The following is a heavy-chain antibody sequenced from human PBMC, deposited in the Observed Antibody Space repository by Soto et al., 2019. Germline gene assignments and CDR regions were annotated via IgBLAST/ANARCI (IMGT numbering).Heavy chain of an antibody. J-gene: IGHJ4*02. D-gene: IGHD6-13*01. CDR2: ITRSGDST. CDR1: GFTFSTYD. CDR3: ARGGISSTGLDY. Sequence: EVQLLESGGGLVQPGGSLRLSCAASGFTFSTYDMTWVRQAPGKGLEWVSSITRSGDSTFHADSVKGRFTISRDNSKNTLFLLMTSLRAEDTAIYTCARGGISSTGLDYWGQGTLVIVSS. V-gene: IGHV3-23*01.